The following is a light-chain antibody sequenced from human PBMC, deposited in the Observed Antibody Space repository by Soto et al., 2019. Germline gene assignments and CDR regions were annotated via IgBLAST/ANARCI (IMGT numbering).Light chain of an antibody. V-gene: IGKV3-15*01. J-gene: IGKJ4*01. CDR3: QQYNNWPPVT. CDR2: GAS. Sequence: EIVMTQSPATLSVSPGERATLSCRASQSVSSNLAWYQQKPGQAPRLLIYGASTRATGIPAGFSGSGSGTEFTLTISSLQSEDFAVYYCQQYNNWPPVTFGRGTKVEIK. CDR1: QSVSSN.